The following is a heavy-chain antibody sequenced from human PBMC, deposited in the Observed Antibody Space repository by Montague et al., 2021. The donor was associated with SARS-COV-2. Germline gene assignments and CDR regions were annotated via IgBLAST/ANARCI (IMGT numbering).Heavy chain of an antibody. V-gene: IGHV4-34*01. CDR2: CNQSGRTT. D-gene: IGHD2-2*02. CDR3: ARVPLYFDGFDF. J-gene: IGHJ4*02. Sequence: SETLSLTCTVYGGSLTSNYWTWVRHGPGTGVEWIGECNQSGRTTHYNPSLLGRVTILVDMSRNQVFLTLSSVTVADTAVYYCARVPLYFDGFDFWGQGDLVTV. CDR1: GGSLTSNY.